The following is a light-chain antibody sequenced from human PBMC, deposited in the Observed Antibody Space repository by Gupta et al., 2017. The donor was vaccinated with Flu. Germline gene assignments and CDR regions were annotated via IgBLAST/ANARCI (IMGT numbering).Light chain of an antibody. CDR1: SSNIGSNT. CDR2: SDN. J-gene: IGLJ1*01. Sequence: QSVLTQPPSASGPPGQTVTISWSGSSSNIGSNTVNWYRQFPGMAPTLLIYSDNERPSWVPDRFSGSKSGSSASLAISGLQAEDEDDFYCAAWDGSLNGFVFGTGTTVTVL. CDR3: AAWDGSLNGFV. V-gene: IGLV1-44*01.